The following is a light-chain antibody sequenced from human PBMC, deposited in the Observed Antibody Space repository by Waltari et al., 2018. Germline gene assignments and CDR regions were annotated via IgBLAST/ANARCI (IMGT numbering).Light chain of an antibody. CDR3: EQHGTLPAT. CDR1: QPVGSSS. Sequence: EIVLTQSPGTASLSPGERVTLSCRASQPVGSSSLAWYQQKPGQAPRLVIYRATRMATGIPDRFSGRGSGTDVSLSISRLEPEDFAVYYCEQHGTLPATFGEATKVEI. CDR2: RAT. V-gene: IGKV3-20*01. J-gene: IGKJ1*01.